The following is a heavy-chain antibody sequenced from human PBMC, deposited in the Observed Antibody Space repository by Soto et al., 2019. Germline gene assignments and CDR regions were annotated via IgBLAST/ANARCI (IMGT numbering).Heavy chain of an antibody. CDR1: GFTFSSYA. J-gene: IGHJ4*02. CDR3: AKAAYYYGSGSYCTDY. CDR2: ISGSGGST. Sequence: GGSLRLSCAASGFTFSSYAMSWVRQAPGKGLEWVSAISGSGGSTYYADSVKGRFTISRDNSKNTLYLQMNSLRAEDTAVYYCAKAAYYYGSGSYCTDYWGQGTLVTVSS. V-gene: IGHV3-23*01. D-gene: IGHD3-10*01.